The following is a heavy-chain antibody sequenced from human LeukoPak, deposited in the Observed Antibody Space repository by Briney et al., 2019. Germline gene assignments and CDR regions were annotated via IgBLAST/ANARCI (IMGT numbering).Heavy chain of an antibody. CDR1: GFTFSSYS. Sequence: PGGSLRLSCAASGFTFSSYSMNWVRQAPGKGLEWVSSISSSSYIYYADSVKGRFTISRDNAKNSLYLQMNSLRAEDTAVYYCARDSPSSWFDYWGQGTLVTVSS. D-gene: IGHD6-13*01. CDR2: ISSSSYI. CDR3: ARDSPSSWFDY. J-gene: IGHJ4*02. V-gene: IGHV3-21*01.